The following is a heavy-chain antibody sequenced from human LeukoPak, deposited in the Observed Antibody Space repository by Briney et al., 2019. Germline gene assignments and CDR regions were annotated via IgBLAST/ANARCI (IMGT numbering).Heavy chain of an antibody. V-gene: IGHV4-61*05. D-gene: IGHD3-16*01. J-gene: IGHJ4*02. CDR3: ATHLWGTPRFDY. CDR1: GGSISSSSYY. CDR2: VYYSGST. Sequence: SETLSLTCTVSGGSISSSSYYWGWICQPPGKGLEWIGYVYYSGSTNYNPSLKSRVTISVDTSKNQFSLKLSSVTAADTAVYYCATHLWGTPRFDYWGQGTLVTVSS.